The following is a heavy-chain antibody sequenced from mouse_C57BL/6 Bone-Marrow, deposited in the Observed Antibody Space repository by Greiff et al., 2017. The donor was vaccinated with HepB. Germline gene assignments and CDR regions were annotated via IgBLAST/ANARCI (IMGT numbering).Heavy chain of an antibody. CDR3: ARKKAYYDYLYYYAMDY. Sequence: VHLVESGAELMKPGASVKLSCKATGYTFTGYWIEWVKQRPGHGLEWIGEILPGSGSTNYNEKFKGKATFTADTSSNTAYMQLSSLTTEDSAIYYCARKKAYYDYLYYYAMDYWGQGTSVTVSS. V-gene: IGHV1-9*01. CDR2: ILPGSGST. J-gene: IGHJ4*01. D-gene: IGHD2-4*01. CDR1: GYTFTGYW.